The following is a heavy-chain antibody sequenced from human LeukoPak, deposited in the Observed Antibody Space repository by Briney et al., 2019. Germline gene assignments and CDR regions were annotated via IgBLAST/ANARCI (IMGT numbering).Heavy chain of an antibody. Sequence: ASVKVSCKAAGYTCTGYYMHWVRQAPGQGLEWLGWIDPNSGGTNYAQKFQGWVTMTRDTSISTAYMELSRLRSDDTAVYYCARGNTTVTLYYYYYGMDVWGQGTTVTASS. CDR1: GYTCTGYY. J-gene: IGHJ6*02. CDR2: IDPNSGGT. V-gene: IGHV1-2*04. CDR3: ARGNTTVTLYYYYYGMDV. D-gene: IGHD4-17*01.